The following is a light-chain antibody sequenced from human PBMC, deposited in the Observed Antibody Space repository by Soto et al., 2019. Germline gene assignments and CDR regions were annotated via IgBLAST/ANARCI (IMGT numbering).Light chain of an antibody. Sequence: QSVLTQPPSASGTPGPRVTISCSGSSSNIETNYVYWYQQLPGTAPKVLIYRNNQRPSRVPDRFSASKSGTSASLAISGLRSEDEADYYCAAWDGSLSGWVFGGGTKLTVL. CDR3: AAWDGSLSGWV. CDR1: SSNIETNY. V-gene: IGLV1-47*01. CDR2: RNN. J-gene: IGLJ3*02.